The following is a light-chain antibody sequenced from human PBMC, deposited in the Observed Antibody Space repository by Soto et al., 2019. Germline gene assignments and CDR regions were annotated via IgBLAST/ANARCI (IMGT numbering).Light chain of an antibody. CDR1: SSDVGGYNY. Sequence: QSVLTQPASVSGSSGQSITISCTGTSSDVGGYNYVSWYQQEPGKAPKLMICDVSNRPSGVSNRFSGSKSGNTASLTISGLQAEDEADYYCSSYTSGTTFVFGTGTKVTVL. CDR3: SSYTSGTTFV. V-gene: IGLV2-14*01. J-gene: IGLJ1*01. CDR2: DVS.